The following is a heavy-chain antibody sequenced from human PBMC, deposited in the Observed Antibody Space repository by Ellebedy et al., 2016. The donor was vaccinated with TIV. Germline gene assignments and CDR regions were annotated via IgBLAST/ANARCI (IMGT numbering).Heavy chain of an antibody. D-gene: IGHD4-11*01. CDR3: ASGEYSDSMGD. CDR2: MDPRSVAT. CDR1: GHIFTKNY. Sequence: ASVKVSCXASGHIFTKNYIYWMRQAPGQGLEWVGWMDPRSVATNYAQKFQDRVTMSRDTPITTAYMELSGLRSDDTAVYYCASGEYSDSMGDWGQGTLLIVSS. V-gene: IGHV1-2*02. J-gene: IGHJ4*02.